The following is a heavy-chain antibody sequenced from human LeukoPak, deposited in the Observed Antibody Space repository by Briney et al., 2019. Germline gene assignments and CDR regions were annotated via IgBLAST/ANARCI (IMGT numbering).Heavy chain of an antibody. J-gene: IGHJ4*02. CDR3: ARGDPFGEGFDY. D-gene: IGHD4-17*01. Sequence: SETLSLTCTVSGGSISSYYWCWIQQPPGKGLEWIGYIYYSGSTNYNPSLKSRVTISVDTSKNQFSLKLSSVTAADTAVYYCARGDPFGEGFDYWGQGTLVTVSS. V-gene: IGHV4-59*01. CDR2: IYYSGST. CDR1: GGSISSYY.